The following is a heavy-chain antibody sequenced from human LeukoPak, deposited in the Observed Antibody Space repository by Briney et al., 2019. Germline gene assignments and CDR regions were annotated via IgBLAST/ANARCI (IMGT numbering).Heavy chain of an antibody. CDR3: AREDYDILTGYPPTT. CDR2: IYHSGST. J-gene: IGHJ5*02. Sequence: SETLSLTCTVSGYSISSGYYWGWIRQPPGKGLEWIGSIYHSGSTYYNPSLKSRVTISVDTSKNQFSLKLSSVTAADTAVYYCAREDYDILTGYPPTTWGQGTLVTVSS. CDR1: GYSISSGYY. V-gene: IGHV4-38-2*02. D-gene: IGHD3-9*01.